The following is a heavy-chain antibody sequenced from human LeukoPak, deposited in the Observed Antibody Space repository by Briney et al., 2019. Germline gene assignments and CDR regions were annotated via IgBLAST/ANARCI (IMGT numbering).Heavy chain of an antibody. Sequence: GGSLRLSCAASGFTFSSYWMSWVRQAPGKGLEWVANIKQDGSEKYYVDSVKGRFTISRDNAKNSLYLQMNSLRAEDTAVYYCARDKSGYGYYFDYWGQGTLVTVSS. CDR2: IKQDGSEK. D-gene: IGHD5-12*01. CDR1: GFTFSSYW. J-gene: IGHJ4*02. CDR3: ARDKSGYGYYFDY. V-gene: IGHV3-7*04.